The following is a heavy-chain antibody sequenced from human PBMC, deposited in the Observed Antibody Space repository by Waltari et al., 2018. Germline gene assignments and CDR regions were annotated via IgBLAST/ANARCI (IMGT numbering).Heavy chain of an antibody. J-gene: IGHJ4*02. CDR3: ARRWGGYDSYFDY. CDR1: GFTVSSNY. CDR2: IYSGGST. D-gene: IGHD5-12*01. V-gene: IGHV3-53*01. Sequence: EVQLVESGGGLIQPGGSLRLSCASSGFTVSSNYLSCVRQAPGKGLEWVSVIYSGGSTYYADSVKGRFTISRDNSKNTLYLQMNSLRAEDTAVYYCARRWGGYDSYFDYWGQGTLVTVSS.